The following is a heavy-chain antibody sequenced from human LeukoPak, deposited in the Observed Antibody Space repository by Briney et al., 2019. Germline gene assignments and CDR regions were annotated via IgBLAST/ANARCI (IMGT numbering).Heavy chain of an antibody. J-gene: IGHJ4*02. CDR3: ARAMSTFGGVRNYFDS. D-gene: IGHD3-16*01. CDR1: GFTFSSYW. V-gene: IGHV3-7*04. CDR2: IKQDGSEK. Sequence: GGSLRLSCAASGFTFSSYWMSWVRQAPGKGLEWVANIKQDGSEKYYVDSVKGRFTISRDIAKSSLDLEMNSLRAEDTAVYYCARAMSTFGGVRNYFDSWGQGTLVTVSS.